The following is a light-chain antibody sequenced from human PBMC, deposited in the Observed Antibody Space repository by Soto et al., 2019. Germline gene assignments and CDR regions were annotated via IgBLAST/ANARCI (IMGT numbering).Light chain of an antibody. CDR2: DVT. J-gene: IGLJ1*01. CDR3: SSYTTTRAYV. Sequence: QSVLTQPASVSGSPGQSITISCTGTSGDVGRYNYVSWYQQHPGKTPKPMIYDVTDRSSGVSNRFSGSKSGNTASLTISGLRAEDEADYYCSSYTTTRAYVFGTGTKVTVL. V-gene: IGLV2-14*03. CDR1: SGDVGRYNY.